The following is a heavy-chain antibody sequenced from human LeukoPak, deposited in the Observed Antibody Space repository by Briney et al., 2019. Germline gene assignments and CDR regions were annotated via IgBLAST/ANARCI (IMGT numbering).Heavy chain of an antibody. J-gene: IGHJ4*02. V-gene: IGHV3-30*13. CDR1: GFAFSGFG. CDR2: ISKDGSHE. Sequence: GRSLRLSCAASGFAFSGFGMHWVRQPPGKGLEWVSLISKDGSHEFYADSVKGRFTISRDSFKNSLFLDMASLGPEDTAVYYCARDWFESGWHLDYWGQGALVTVSS. CDR3: ARDWFESGWHLDY. D-gene: IGHD6-19*01.